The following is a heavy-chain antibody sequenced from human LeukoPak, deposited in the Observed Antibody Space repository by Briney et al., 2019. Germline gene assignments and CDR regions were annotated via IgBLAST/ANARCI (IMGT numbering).Heavy chain of an antibody. CDR2: VVGNGGTT. V-gene: IGHV3-64*01. Sequence: GGSLRLSCAASGFTFTTYTIHWVRQAPGQGLEYVSAVVGNGGTTYYANSVKGRFTISRDNSKNTVYLQMGSLRAEDTAVYYCARERAFYYFDYWSQGALVTVSS. CDR3: ARERAFYYFDY. CDR1: GFTFTTYT. J-gene: IGHJ4*02.